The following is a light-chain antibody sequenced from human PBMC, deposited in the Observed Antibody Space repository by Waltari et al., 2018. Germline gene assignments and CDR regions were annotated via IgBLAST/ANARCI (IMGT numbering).Light chain of an antibody. CDR2: ANA. CDR3: QSYDSKLSGYV. Sequence: QSVLTQPPSVSGAPGQRVTVSCTGSRSNLGAGYDVHWYQQAPGTAPKLLIFANANRPSGVPDRFSGSRSGTSASLAITGLQADDEADYSCQSYDSKLSGYVFGTGTKVIVL. CDR1: RSNLGAGYD. V-gene: IGLV1-40*01. J-gene: IGLJ1*01.